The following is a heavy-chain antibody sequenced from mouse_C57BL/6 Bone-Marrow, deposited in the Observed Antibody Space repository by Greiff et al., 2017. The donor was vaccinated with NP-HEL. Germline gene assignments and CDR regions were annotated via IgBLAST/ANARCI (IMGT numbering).Heavy chain of an antibody. V-gene: IGHV1-20*01. CDR2: INPYNGDT. Sequence: EVQLQQSGPELVKPGDSVQISCKASGYSFTGYFMNWVMQSHGKSLEWIGRINPYNGDTFYNQKFKGKATLTVDKSSSTAHRELRSLTSEDSAVYYCAREGCSNHDWFAYWGQGTLVTVSA. J-gene: IGHJ3*01. D-gene: IGHD2-5*01. CDR1: GYSFTGYF. CDR3: AREGCSNHDWFAY.